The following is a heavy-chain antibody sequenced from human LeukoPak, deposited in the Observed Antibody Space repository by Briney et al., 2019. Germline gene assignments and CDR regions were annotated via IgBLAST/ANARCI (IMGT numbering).Heavy chain of an antibody. CDR1: GFTFDDYA. J-gene: IGHJ3*02. V-gene: IGHV3-9*01. CDR2: ISWNSGSI. D-gene: IGHD2-2*01. Sequence: GGSLTLSCAASGFTFDDYAMLWVRHAPGKGVEGGSGISWNSGSIDYADSVKGRFTISRDNAKNSLYLQMNSLRAEDTALYYCAKGGIVVVPAAMAFDIWGQGTMVTVSS. CDR3: AKGGIVVVPAAMAFDI.